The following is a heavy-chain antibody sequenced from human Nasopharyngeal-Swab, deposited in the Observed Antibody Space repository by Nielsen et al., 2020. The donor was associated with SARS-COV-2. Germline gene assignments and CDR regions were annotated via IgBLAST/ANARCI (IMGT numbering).Heavy chain of an antibody. CDR1: GFTFSSYG. CDR2: IWYDGSNK. CDR3: AREGRDGFNWGEDGFDY. Sequence: GESLKISCAASGFTFSSYGMHWVRQAPGKGLEWVAVIWYDGSNKYYADSVKGRFTTSRDNSKNTLYLQMHILRPEDTAVYYCAREGRDGFNWGEDGFDYWGQGTMVTVSS. V-gene: IGHV3-33*08. J-gene: IGHJ4*02. D-gene: IGHD5-24*01.